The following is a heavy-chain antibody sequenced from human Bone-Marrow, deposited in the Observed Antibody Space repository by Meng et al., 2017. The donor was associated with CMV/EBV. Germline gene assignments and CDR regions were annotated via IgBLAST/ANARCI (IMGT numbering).Heavy chain of an antibody. CDR3: AKGYYETGRYPTYAFDI. V-gene: IGHV3-74*01. Sequence: GESLKISCAASGFTFSSYWMHWVRQAPGKGLVWVSRINSDGSSTSYADSVKGRFTISRDESKNILYLQMNSPRAEDTALYYCAKGYYETGRYPTYAFDIWGQGTMVTVSS. CDR1: GFTFSSYW. D-gene: IGHD3-22*01. CDR2: INSDGSST. J-gene: IGHJ3*02.